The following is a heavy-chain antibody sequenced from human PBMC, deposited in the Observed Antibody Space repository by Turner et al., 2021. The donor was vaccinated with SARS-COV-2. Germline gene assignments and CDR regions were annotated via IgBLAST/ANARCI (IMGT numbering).Heavy chain of an antibody. CDR2: ISTKSGNT. CDR1: GYSFTSNG. J-gene: IGHJ4*02. D-gene: IGHD3-16*01. V-gene: IGHV1-18*04. Sequence: QVQLLQSAVEVKKSGASVKVSCQTSGYSFTSNGISWVRQAPGQGLEWMGWISTKSGNTKLAQKFQDRVTLTTDTSTRTAYMELRSLTYDDTAVYFCARDRDYDLDYWGQGTLVTVSP. CDR3: ARDRDYDLDY.